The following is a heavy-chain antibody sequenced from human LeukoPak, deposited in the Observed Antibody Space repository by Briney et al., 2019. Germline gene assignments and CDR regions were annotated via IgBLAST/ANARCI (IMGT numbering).Heavy chain of an antibody. Sequence: SETPSLTCTVSGGSISSYYWSWIRQPPGKGLEWIGYIYYSGSTNYNPSLKSRVTISVDTSKNQFSLKLSSVTAADTAVYYCARAMIVQAFDIWGQGTMVTVSS. CDR2: IYYSGST. V-gene: IGHV4-59*01. CDR3: ARAMIVQAFDI. CDR1: GGSISSYY. J-gene: IGHJ3*02. D-gene: IGHD3-22*01.